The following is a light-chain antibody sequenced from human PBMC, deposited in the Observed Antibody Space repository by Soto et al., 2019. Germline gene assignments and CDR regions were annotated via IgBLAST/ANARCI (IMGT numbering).Light chain of an antibody. V-gene: IGKV3D-20*02. CDR1: QSISSNF. CDR3: QQRSNWPPIT. Sequence: LLTQSPGTLSVSPGEGATLSCRGSQSISSNFLAWYQQKPGQARRLVISGAPSRATAIPARFSGSGSGTDFTTTISRLEPEDFAVYYCQQRSNWPPITFGQGTRLEI. CDR2: GAP. J-gene: IGKJ5*01.